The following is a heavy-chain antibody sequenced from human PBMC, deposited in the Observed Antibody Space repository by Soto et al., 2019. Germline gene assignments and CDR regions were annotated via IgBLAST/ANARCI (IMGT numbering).Heavy chain of an antibody. V-gene: IGHV3-30*18. D-gene: IGHD3-10*01. CDR1: GFTFSSYG. Sequence: PGGSLRLSCAASGFTFSSYGMHWVRQAPGKGLEWVAVISYDGSNKYYADSVKGRFTISRDNSKNTLYLQMNSLRAEDTAVYYCAKDLVRYGSGDYYYMDVWGKGTTVTVSS. J-gene: IGHJ6*03. CDR2: ISYDGSNK. CDR3: AKDLVRYGSGDYYYMDV.